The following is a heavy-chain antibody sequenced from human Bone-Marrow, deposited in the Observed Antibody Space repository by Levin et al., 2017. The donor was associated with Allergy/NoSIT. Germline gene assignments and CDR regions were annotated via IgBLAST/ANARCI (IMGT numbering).Heavy chain of an antibody. J-gene: IGHJ3*01. V-gene: IGHV3-74*03. CDR3: ARELYTWRSETDC. CDR1: GFTFSDYW. Sequence: PGGSLRLSCAASGFTFSDYWMDWVRQAPGKGLVWVARIKGDGTIIQYTDSVKGRYTISRDNARNTLFLQMNSLTGEDTALYCCARELYTWRSETDCWGQGTMVTVSS. D-gene: IGHD2-21*01. CDR2: IKGDGTII.